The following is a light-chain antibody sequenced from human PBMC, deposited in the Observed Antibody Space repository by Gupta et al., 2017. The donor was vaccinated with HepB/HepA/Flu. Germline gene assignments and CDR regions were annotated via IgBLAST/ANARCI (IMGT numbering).Light chain of an antibody. J-gene: IGKJ2*01. V-gene: IGKV3-15*01. CDR1: QNISSN. CDR2: GAS. Sequence: EIIMTQSPATLSVSPGEGATLSCRASQNISSNLAWYQQKPGQAPSLLIYGASTRATGVPDRFSGSGSGTDFTLTINSRQSEDFAVYYWQQDTIWYTFGQGTKLEIK. CDR3: QQDTIWYT.